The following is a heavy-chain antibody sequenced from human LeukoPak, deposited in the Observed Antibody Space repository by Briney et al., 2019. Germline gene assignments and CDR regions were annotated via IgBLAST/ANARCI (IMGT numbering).Heavy chain of an antibody. CDR1: GYTFTGYY. Sequence: ASVKVSCKASGYTFTGYYMHWVRQAPGQGLEWMGWINPNSGGTNYAQKFQGWVTMTRDTSISTAYMELSRLRSDDTAVYYCARSWVGMGHAGGYDADLDYYYYYGMDVWGQGTTVTVSS. CDR3: ARSWVGMGHAGGYDADLDYYYYYGMDV. J-gene: IGHJ6*02. V-gene: IGHV1-2*04. D-gene: IGHD5-12*01. CDR2: INPNSGGT.